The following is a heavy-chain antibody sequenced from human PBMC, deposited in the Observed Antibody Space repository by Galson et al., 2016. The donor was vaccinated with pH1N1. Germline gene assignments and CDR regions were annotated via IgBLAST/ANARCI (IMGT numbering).Heavy chain of an antibody. D-gene: IGHD2-21*01. CDR1: GFIFSGYT. CDR3: AREPYFPPYFDN. V-gene: IGHV3-21*01. CDR2: ISSSGRNI. J-gene: IGHJ4*02. Sequence: SLRLSCAASGFIFSGYTMNWVRQAPGKGPEWVSSISSSGRNIYYADSMKGRFTISRDNAKNTLYLQINNLRAEDTGIYYCAREPYFPPYFDNWGQGTLVTVSA.